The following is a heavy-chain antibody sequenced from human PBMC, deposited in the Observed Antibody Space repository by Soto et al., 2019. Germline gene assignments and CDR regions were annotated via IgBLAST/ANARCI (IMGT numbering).Heavy chain of an antibody. CDR3: ARDYGDYFDY. CDR1: GGSISSYY. Sequence: PSETLSLTCTVSGGSISSYYWSWIRQPPGKGLEWIGYIYYSGSTNYNPSLKSRVTISVDTSKNQFPLKLSSVTAADTAVYYCARDYGDYFDYWGQGTPVTVSS. D-gene: IGHD4-17*01. J-gene: IGHJ4*02. CDR2: IYYSGST. V-gene: IGHV4-59*01.